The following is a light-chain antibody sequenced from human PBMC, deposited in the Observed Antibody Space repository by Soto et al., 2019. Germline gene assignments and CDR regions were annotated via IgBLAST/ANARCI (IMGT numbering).Light chain of an antibody. CDR1: SSDVGSYDH. V-gene: IGLV2-14*01. J-gene: IGLJ1*01. CDR2: EVS. Sequence: QSVLTQPASVSGSPGQSITISCSGTSSDVGSYDHVAWYQQFPGKTPKLMIYEVSNRPSGVSSRFSGSKSGNTASLTISRLXAEGEADYYCISYTGSSTSYVFGSGTKVTVL. CDR3: ISYTGSSTSYV.